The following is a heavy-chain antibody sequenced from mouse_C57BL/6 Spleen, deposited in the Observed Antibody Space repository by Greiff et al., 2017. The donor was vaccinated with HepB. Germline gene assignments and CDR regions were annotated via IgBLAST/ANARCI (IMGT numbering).Heavy chain of an antibody. Sequence: VQLQQPGAELVKPGASVKMSCKASGYTFTSYWITWVKQRPGQGLEWIGDIYPGSGSTNYNEKFKSKATLTVDTSSSTAYMQLSSLTSEDSAVYYCARSLRSRAWFAYWDQGTLVTVSA. CDR2: IYPGSGST. CDR1: GYTFTSYW. D-gene: IGHD3-2*02. CDR3: ARSLRSRAWFAY. J-gene: IGHJ3*01. V-gene: IGHV1-55*01.